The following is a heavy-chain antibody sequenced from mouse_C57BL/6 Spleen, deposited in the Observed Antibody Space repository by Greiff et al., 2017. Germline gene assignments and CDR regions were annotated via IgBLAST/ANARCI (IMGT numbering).Heavy chain of an antibody. Sequence: VQLQQSGPELVKPGASVKLSCKASGYTFTSYDINWVQQRPGQGLEWIGWIYPRDGSTKYNEKFKGKATLTVDTSSSTAYMELHSLTSEDSAVYFCARLNGNYDYYAMDYWGQGTSVTVSS. D-gene: IGHD2-1*01. CDR3: ARLNGNYDYYAMDY. CDR2: IYPRDGST. CDR1: GYTFTSYD. J-gene: IGHJ4*01. V-gene: IGHV1-85*01.